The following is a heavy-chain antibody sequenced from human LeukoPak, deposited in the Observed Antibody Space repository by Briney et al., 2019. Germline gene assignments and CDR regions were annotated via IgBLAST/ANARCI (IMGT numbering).Heavy chain of an antibody. Sequence: PGRSLRLSCAASGFTFDDYAMHWVRHAPGKGLVWVSRINSDGSSTSYADSVKGRFTISRDNAKNTLYLQMNSLRAEDTAVYYCARDLDWVVDYWGQGTLVTVSS. CDR2: INSDGSST. CDR3: ARDLDWVVDY. CDR1: GFTFDDYA. D-gene: IGHD3-9*01. J-gene: IGHJ4*02. V-gene: IGHV3-74*01.